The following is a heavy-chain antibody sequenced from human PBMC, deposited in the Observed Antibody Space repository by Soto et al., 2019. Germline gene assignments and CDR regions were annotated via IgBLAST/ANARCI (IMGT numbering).Heavy chain of an antibody. CDR2: IVVGSGNT. CDR1: GFTFTSSA. Sequence: VKVSCKASGFTFTSSAMQWVRQARGQRLEWIGWIVVGSGNTNYAQKFQERVTITRDMSTSTAYMELSSLRSEDTAVYYCAAAMYYCGSDAFDIWGQGTMVTVSS. J-gene: IGHJ3*02. V-gene: IGHV1-58*02. D-gene: IGHD3-10*01. CDR3: AAAMYYCGSDAFDI.